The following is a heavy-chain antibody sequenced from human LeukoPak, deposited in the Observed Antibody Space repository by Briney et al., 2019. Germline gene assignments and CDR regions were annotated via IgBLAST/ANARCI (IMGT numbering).Heavy chain of an antibody. J-gene: IGHJ3*02. Sequence: ASVKVSCKASGYTFTGYYMHWVRQAPGQGLEWMGWINPNSGGTNYAQKFQGRVTMTRDTSISTAYMELSRLRSDDTAVYYCARDCSSTSCYQGAFDIWGQGTMVTVSS. CDR1: GYTFTGYY. CDR2: INPNSGGT. CDR3: ARDCSSTSCYQGAFDI. V-gene: IGHV1-2*02. D-gene: IGHD2-2*01.